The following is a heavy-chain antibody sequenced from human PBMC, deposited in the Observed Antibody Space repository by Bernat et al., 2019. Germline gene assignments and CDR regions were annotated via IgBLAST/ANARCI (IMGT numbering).Heavy chain of an antibody. V-gene: IGHV3-15*01. CDR2: IKSKTDGGTT. Sequence: EVQLVESGGGLVKPGGSLRLSCAASGFTFSNAWMSWVRQAPGKGLEWVGRIKSKTDGGTTDYAAPVKGRFTISRDDSKIRPYLQMISLKTDEATVYYCTTGLYCGSTSCYFHYYYYMDVWGKGTTVTVSS. CDR3: TTGLYCGSTSCYFHYYYYMDV. J-gene: IGHJ6*03. CDR1: GFTFSNAW. D-gene: IGHD2-2*01.